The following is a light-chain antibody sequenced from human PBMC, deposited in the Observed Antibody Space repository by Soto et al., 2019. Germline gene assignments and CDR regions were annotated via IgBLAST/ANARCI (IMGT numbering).Light chain of an antibody. Sequence: QSVLTQPASVSGSPGQSITISCTGTSSDVGAYNYVSWYQHHPGKAPKLMIYDVANRPSGVSNRFSGSKSGNTASLTISGLQAEDEADYYCSSYTIRSTVVFGGWTKLTVL. CDR2: DVA. CDR3: SSYTIRSTVV. J-gene: IGLJ2*01. V-gene: IGLV2-14*03. CDR1: SSDVGAYNY.